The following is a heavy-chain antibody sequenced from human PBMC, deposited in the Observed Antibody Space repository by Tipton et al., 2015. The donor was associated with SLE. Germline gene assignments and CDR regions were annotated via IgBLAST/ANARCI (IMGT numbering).Heavy chain of an antibody. J-gene: IGHJ3*02. CDR1: GRSVNNSY. V-gene: IGHV4-59*02. CDR3: AGVSRDAFEI. Sequence: TLSLTCTVSGRSVNNSYWSWIRQSPGKGLEWIGSVNRDEGTRSSLRSRVTISVDTSKNQFSLKLSSVTAADTAVYYCAGVSRDAFEIWGQGTMVTVSS. CDR2: VNRDEGT. D-gene: IGHD5/OR15-5a*01.